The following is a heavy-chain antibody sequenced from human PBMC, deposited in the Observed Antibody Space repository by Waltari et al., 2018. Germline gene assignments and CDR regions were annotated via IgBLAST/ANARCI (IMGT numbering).Heavy chain of an antibody. V-gene: IGHV1-2*06. CDR2: IQSNSGGA. CDR3: ARDQSMTNYYYGMDV. J-gene: IGHJ6*02. Sequence: QVQLMQSGAEVKKPGASVKVSCKASGYTFTGYYIHWVRQTPGQGLEWMGRIQSNSGGANFAQKCQGRVTMTRDTSTSTVYMELSRLTFDDTAVYYCARDQSMTNYYYGMDVWGQGTTVTVS. CDR1: GYTFTGYY.